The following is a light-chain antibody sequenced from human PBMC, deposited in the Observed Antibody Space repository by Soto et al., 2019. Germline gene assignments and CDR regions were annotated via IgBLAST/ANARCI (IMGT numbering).Light chain of an antibody. CDR3: AAWDDSLNGYV. CDR1: SSNIGSNT. Sequence: QSVLTQPPSASGTPGQRVTISCSGSSSNIGSNTVNWYQQLPGTAPNLLMSSNNQRPSGVPDRFSGSKSGASASLAISGLQSEDEADYYCAAWDDSLNGYVFGTGTKLTVL. CDR2: SNN. J-gene: IGLJ1*01. V-gene: IGLV1-44*01.